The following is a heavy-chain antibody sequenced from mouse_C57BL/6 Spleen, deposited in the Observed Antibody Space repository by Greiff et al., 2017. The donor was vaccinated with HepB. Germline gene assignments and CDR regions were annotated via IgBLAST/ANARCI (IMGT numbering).Heavy chain of an antibody. Sequence: QVQLQQPGAELVKPGASVKMSCKASGYTFTSSWITWVKQRPGQGLEWIGDIYPGSGSNNYNEKFKSKATLTVDTSSSTAYMQLSSLTSEDSAVYYCARKDYYGRGGFDYWGQGTTLTVSS. CDR1: GYTFTSSW. J-gene: IGHJ2*01. V-gene: IGHV1-55*01. CDR2: IYPGSGSN. D-gene: IGHD1-1*01. CDR3: ARKDYYGRGGFDY.